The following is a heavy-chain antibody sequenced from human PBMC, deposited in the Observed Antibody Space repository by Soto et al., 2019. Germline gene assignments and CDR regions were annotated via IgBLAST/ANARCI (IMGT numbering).Heavy chain of an antibody. CDR1: GGSFSGYY. D-gene: IGHD6-6*01. CDR2: INHSGST. CDR3: ARDGYRGWGAARRMDV. V-gene: IGHV4-34*01. Sequence: SETLSLTCAVYGGSFSGYYWSWIRQPPGKGLEWIGEINHSGSTNYNPSLKSRVTISVDTSKNQFSLKLSSVTAADTAVYYCARDGYRGWGAARRMDVWGKGTTVTVSS. J-gene: IGHJ6*04.